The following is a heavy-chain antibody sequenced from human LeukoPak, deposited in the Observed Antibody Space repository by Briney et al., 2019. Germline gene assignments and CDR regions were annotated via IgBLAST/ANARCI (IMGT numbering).Heavy chain of an antibody. D-gene: IGHD1/OR15-1a*01. Sequence: GGSLRLSCAASGFTFSSYSMNWVRQAPGKGLEWVSSTSSSSAYTFYAESGKGRLTISRDNAKNSLFLQMNSLRAEDTAMYYCAKGTKPAMTIPDYWGQGILVTVSS. CDR3: AKGTKPAMTIPDY. J-gene: IGHJ4*02. CDR2: TSSSSAYT. CDR1: GFTFSSYS. V-gene: IGHV3-21*04.